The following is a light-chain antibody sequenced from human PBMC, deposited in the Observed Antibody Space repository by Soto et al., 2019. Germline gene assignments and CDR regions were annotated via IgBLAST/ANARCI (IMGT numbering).Light chain of an antibody. CDR2: GTS. V-gene: IGKV3-20*01. CDR1: QSVSSSY. J-gene: IGKJ1*01. CDR3: QQYYTNSQAS. Sequence: EIVLTQSPGTLSLSPGERATLSCRASQSVSSSYLAWYQQKPGQAPRLLIYGTSSRATGIPDRFSGSGSGTDFTLTISRLEPDDFATYHCQQYYTNSQASFGQGTKVEIK.